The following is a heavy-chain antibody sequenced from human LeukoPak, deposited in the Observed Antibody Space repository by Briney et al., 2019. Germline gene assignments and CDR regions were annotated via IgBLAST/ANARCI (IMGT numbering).Heavy chain of an antibody. CDR1: GFTLRTYG. CDR2: IPYERSDK. CDR3: AKAQKRDILTGYYTAFDS. D-gene: IGHD3-9*01. Sequence: GGSLILSCAASGFTLRTYGVHGVRQAPGKGGEGVASIPYERSDKSYADAVKGRFTISRDNSKHTLYLQMNSLRAEDPAVYYCAKAQKRDILTGYYTAFDSWGQGTLVTVSS. V-gene: IGHV3-30*02. J-gene: IGHJ4*02.